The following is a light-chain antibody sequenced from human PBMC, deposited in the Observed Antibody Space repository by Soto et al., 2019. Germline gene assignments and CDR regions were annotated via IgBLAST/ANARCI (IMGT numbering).Light chain of an antibody. CDR2: GVS. V-gene: IGKV3-15*01. CDR1: QNVHIN. CDR3: QQYETWPRT. J-gene: IGKJ2*01. Sequence: ETVMTQSPATLSVSPGDTATLSCRSSQNVHINLAWYQQKHGQAPTLLIYGVSARAPGVPARFSGAGSGTEFTLTIRSLQSADFAVYYCQQYETWPRTFGQGTKVAIQ.